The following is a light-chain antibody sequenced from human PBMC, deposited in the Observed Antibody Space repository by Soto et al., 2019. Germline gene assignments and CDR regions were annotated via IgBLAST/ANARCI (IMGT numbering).Light chain of an antibody. V-gene: IGLV4-69*01. Sequence: QSVLTQSPSASASLGGSVKLTCTLSSGHSTYAIAWHQQQPEKGPRYLMKLNSDGSHSKGDGIPDRFSGSSSGAERYLTISSLLSEDEADYYCQTWGTGIRVFGGGTKVTVL. CDR2: LNSDGSH. CDR1: SGHSTYA. CDR3: QTWGTGIRV. J-gene: IGLJ3*02.